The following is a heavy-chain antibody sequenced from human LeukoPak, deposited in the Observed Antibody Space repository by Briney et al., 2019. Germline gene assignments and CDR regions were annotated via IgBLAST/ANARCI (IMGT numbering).Heavy chain of an antibody. J-gene: IGHJ6*03. Sequence: GGSLRLSCAASGFTFSSYNMNWVRRAPGKGLEWVSYISSSGSTIYYADSVKGRFTISRDNSKNTLYLQMNSLRAEDTAVYYCAKEGLLDYYYYYMDVWGKGTTVTISS. CDR2: ISSSGSTI. CDR1: GFTFSSYN. CDR3: AKEGLLDYYYYYMDV. D-gene: IGHD3-3*02. V-gene: IGHV3-48*01.